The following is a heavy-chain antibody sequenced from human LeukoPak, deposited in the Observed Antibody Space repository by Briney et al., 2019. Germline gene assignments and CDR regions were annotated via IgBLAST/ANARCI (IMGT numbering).Heavy chain of an antibody. CDR1: GFILTEIS. CDR2: FDREDDQT. Sequence: ASVKVSCKVSGFILTEISIHWLRLAPGRGLEWMGSFDREDDQTIYAQHLQGRVTMTEDISADTAFLQLRSLTFEDTAVYYCVTDHYNNHGKFDFWGQGTLVSVSS. D-gene: IGHD3-10*01. V-gene: IGHV1-24*01. J-gene: IGHJ4*02. CDR3: VTDHYNNHGKFDF.